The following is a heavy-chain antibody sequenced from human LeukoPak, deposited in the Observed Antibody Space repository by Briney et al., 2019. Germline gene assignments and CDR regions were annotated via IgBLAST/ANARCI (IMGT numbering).Heavy chain of an antibody. CDR2: IYSGGST. CDR1: GFTVSSNY. V-gene: IGHV3-53*01. Sequence: GGSLRLSCAASGFTVSSNYMSWVRQAPGKGLEWVSVIYSGGSTYYADSVKGRFTISRDNSKNTLYLQMNSLRAEDTAVYYCARERPAGGYGLDYWGQGTLVTVSS. D-gene: IGHD5-12*01. J-gene: IGHJ4*02. CDR3: ARERPAGGYGLDY.